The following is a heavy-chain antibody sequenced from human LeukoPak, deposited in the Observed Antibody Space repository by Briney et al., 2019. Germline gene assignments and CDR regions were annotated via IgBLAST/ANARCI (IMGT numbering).Heavy chain of an antibody. J-gene: IGHJ4*02. CDR1: GFTFSSYW. CDR3: ARGHRRDGYTLYYFDY. D-gene: IGHD5-24*01. Sequence: PGGSLRLSCAASGFTFSSYWMHWVRQAPGKGLVWVSRINSDGSSTSYADSVKGRFTISRDNAKNTLYLQMNSLRAEDTAVYYCARGHRRDGYTLYYFDYWGQGTLVTVSS. CDR2: INSDGSST. V-gene: IGHV3-74*01.